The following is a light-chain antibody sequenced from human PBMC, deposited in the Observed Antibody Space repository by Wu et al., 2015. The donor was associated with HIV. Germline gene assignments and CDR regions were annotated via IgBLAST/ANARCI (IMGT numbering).Light chain of an antibody. CDR1: QYIEKW. V-gene: IGKV1-5*03. CDR2: KAS. Sequence: DIQMTQSPSILSASAGDRVTITCRASQYIEKWLAWYQQKPGKAPKLLIYKASSLERGVPSRFSGSGSATEFTLTITSPQPDDSATYYCQQHHSYPYTFGQGTKLEIK. J-gene: IGKJ2*01. CDR3: QQHHSYPYT.